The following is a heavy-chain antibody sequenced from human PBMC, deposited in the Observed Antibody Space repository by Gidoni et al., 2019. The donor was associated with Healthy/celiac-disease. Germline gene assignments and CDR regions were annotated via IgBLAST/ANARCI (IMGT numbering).Heavy chain of an antibody. D-gene: IGHD6-13*01. CDR3: ARDPGYSSSWYDY. CDR2: RNTNTGNP. J-gene: IGHJ4*02. Sequence: QLQLFHSGSVLNKPGPSVQVSCTPSGYTFTSYAMMWVRQAPGQGLEWMGWRNTNTGNPTYAQGFTGRFVFSVETSVSTAYLKISRLKAEDTAVYYCARDPGYSSSWYDYWGQGTLVTVSS. V-gene: IGHV7-4-1*02. CDR1: GYTFTSYA.